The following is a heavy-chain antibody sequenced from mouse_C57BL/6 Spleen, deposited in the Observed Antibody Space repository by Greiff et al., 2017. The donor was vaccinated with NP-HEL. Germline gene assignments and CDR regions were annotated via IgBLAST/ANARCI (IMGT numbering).Heavy chain of an antibody. CDR1: GYTFTSYW. J-gene: IGHJ4*01. CDR3: AIYGSSSYAMDY. CDR2: IHPSDSYT. Sequence: QVQLQQPGAELVKPGASVKLSCKASGYTFTSYWMQWVKQRPGQGLEWIGEIHPSDSYTNYNQKFKGKATLTVDTYSSTAYMQLSSLTSEDSAVYYCAIYGSSSYAMDYWGQGTSVTVSS. V-gene: IGHV1-50*01. D-gene: IGHD1-1*01.